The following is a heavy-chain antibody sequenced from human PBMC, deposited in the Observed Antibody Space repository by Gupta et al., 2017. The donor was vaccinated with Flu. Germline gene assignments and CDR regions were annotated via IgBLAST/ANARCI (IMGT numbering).Heavy chain of an antibody. D-gene: IGHD3-22*01. V-gene: IGHV3-23*01. CDR3: AATPFGYSRYYFDY. CDR1: GFTFSSYA. CDR2: ISGSGGST. J-gene: IGHJ4*02. Sequence: EVQLLESGGGLVQPGGSLRLSCAASGFTFSSYAMSWVRQAPGKGLEWVSAISGSGGSTYYADSVKGRFTISRDNSKNTLYLQMNSLRAEDTAVYYCAATPFGYSRYYFDYWGQGTLVTVS.